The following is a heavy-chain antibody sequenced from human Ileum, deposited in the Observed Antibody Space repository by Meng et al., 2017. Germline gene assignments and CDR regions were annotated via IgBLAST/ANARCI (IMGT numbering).Heavy chain of an antibody. CDR3: ARDRGATYSFDY. Sequence: QVQLVQSGAEVKKPGASVKVSCKASGYTFINNALHWMRQAPGQSLEWVGWINAGIGDTKYSQNLQGRVTITRGTSASTTYMELRSLKSEDTATYYCARDRGATYSFDYWGQGTLVTVSS. CDR1: GYTFINNA. V-gene: IGHV1-3*01. J-gene: IGHJ4*02. CDR2: INAGIGDT. D-gene: IGHD1-26*01.